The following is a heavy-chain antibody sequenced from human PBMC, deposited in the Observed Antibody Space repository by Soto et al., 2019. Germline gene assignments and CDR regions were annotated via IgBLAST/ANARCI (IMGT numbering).Heavy chain of an antibody. CDR1: GDSISSYY. CDR2: LYYGRSA. V-gene: IGHV4-59*01. J-gene: IGHJ4*02. D-gene: IGHD3-22*01. CDR3: ALRSMAVVPEY. Sequence: QVQLQESGPGLVKPSETLSLTCAVSGDSISSYYCMWIRQPPRKRLQSIGYLYYGRSANYNPSLKSRVTLSVDTSTNQCSLTLSSMTAADTAVYYCALRSMAVVPEYWGQGTLVTVSS.